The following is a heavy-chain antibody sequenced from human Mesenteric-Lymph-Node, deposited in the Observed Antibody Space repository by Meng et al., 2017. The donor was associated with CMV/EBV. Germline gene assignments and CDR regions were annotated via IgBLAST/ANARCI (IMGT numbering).Heavy chain of an antibody. CDR2: IYYSGST. CDR3: ARDGDYYDSSGYNPFDY. V-gene: IGHV4-39*07. J-gene: IGHJ4*02. D-gene: IGHD3-22*01. Sequence: QLQLQESGPGLVKPSETLSLTCTVSGGSISSSSYYWGWIRQPPGKGLEWIGSIYYSGSTYYNPSLKSRVTISVDTSKNPFSLKLSSVTAADTAVYYCARDGDYYDSSGYNPFDYWGQGTLVTVSS. CDR1: GGSISSSSYY.